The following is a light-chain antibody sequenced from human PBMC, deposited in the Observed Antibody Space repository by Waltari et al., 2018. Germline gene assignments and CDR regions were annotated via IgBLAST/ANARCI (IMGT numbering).Light chain of an antibody. CDR2: GAY. CDR3: QQYNHWPPYT. J-gene: IGKJ2*01. CDR1: QSVGGH. Sequence: EIVMTQSPPTLSVSPGDTASLPRRASQSVGGHLAWYQQKPGQAPRLLIYGAYNRATGIPARFSGSGSGTEFTLTISSLQSEDFAVYYCQQYNHWPPYTFGQGTKLEIK. V-gene: IGKV3-15*01.